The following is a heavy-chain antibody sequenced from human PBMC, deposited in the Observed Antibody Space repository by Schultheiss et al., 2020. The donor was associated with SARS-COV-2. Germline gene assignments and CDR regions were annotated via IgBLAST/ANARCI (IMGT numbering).Heavy chain of an antibody. J-gene: IGHJ5*02. Sequence: GGSLRLSCKGSGYSFTSYWIGWVRQMPGKGLEWMGIIYPGDSDTRYSPSFQGQVTISADKSISTDYLQWKSMKASDTAMYYCARSYSTSRGWFDPWGQGTLVTVSS. CDR3: ARSYSTSRGWFDP. D-gene: IGHD6-6*01. V-gene: IGHV5-51*01. CDR1: GYSFTSYW. CDR2: IYPGDSDT.